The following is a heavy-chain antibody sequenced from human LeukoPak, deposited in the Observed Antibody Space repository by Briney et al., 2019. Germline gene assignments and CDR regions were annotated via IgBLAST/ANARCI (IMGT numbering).Heavy chain of an antibody. J-gene: IGHJ4*02. CDR1: EFSVGSNY. V-gene: IGHV3-66*01. D-gene: IGHD3-22*01. Sequence: GGSLRLSCAASEFSVGSNYMTWVRQAPGKGLEWVSLIYSGGSTYYADSVKGRFTISRDNSKNTLYLQMNSLRAEDTAIYYCAKDLGGAMIVVVGGQGTLVTVSS. CDR2: IYSGGST. CDR3: AKDLGGAMIVVV.